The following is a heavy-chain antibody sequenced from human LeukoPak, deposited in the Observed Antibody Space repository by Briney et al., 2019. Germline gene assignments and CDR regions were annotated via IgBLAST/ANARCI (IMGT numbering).Heavy chain of an antibody. Sequence: GGSLRLSCTASGFTFSSYSLNWVRQAPGKGLEWVSAISGSGGSTYYADSVKGRFTISRDNSKNTLYLQMNSLRAEDTAVYYCGRGGYCSSTSCYTDPGYWGQGTLVTVSS. V-gene: IGHV3-23*01. CDR2: ISGSGGST. J-gene: IGHJ4*02. CDR1: GFTFSSYS. D-gene: IGHD2-2*02. CDR3: GRGGYCSSTSCYTDPGY.